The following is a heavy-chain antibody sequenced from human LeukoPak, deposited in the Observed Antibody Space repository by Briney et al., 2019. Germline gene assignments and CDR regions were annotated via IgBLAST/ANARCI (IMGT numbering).Heavy chain of an antibody. Sequence: GSLRLSCEASGFTFRSYSMNWVRQPPGKGLEWIGSIYYSGSTYYNPSLKSRVTISVDTSKNQFSLKLSSVTAADTAVYYCARHYGATVLTAIAYWGQGTLVTVSS. CDR3: ARHYGATVLTAIAY. D-gene: IGHD4-23*01. CDR1: GFTFRSYSMN. CDR2: IYYSGST. V-gene: IGHV4-39*01. J-gene: IGHJ4*02.